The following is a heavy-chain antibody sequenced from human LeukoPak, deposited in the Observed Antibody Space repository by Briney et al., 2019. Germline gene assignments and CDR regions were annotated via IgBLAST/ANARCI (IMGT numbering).Heavy chain of an antibody. J-gene: IGHJ5*02. V-gene: IGHV3-23*01. CDR2: ISGSGGST. Sequence: PGGSLRLSCAASGFTFSSYAMSWVRQAPGKGLEWVSAISGSGGSTYYADSVKGRFTISRDNSKNTLYLQMNSLRAEDTAVYYCARDPTHSTIQLWLSPENWFDPWGQGTLVTVSS. CDR1: GFTFSSYA. CDR3: ARDPTHSTIQLWLSPENWFDP. D-gene: IGHD5-18*01.